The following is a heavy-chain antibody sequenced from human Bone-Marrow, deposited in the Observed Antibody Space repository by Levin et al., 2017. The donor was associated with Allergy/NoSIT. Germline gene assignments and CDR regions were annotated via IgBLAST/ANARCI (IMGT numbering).Heavy chain of an antibody. CDR2: IYYSGST. CDR3: ARENRGQLSVEGGFDL. J-gene: IGHJ4*02. V-gene: IGHV4-4*02. D-gene: IGHD3-10*01. CDR1: GDSIRRNYW. Sequence: PSETLSLTCAVSGDSIRRNYWWSWVRQPPGKGLEWIAEIYYSGSTNYSPSLKDRVAIRIDTSKNEIYLTLTSVTAADTAVYYCARENRGQLSVEGGFDLRGQGTLVTVSS.